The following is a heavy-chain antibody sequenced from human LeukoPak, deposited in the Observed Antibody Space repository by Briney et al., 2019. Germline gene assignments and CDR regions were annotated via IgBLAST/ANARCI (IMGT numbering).Heavy chain of an antibody. J-gene: IGHJ4*02. D-gene: IGHD3-9*01. V-gene: IGHV1-24*01. Sequence: ASVKVSCKVSGYTLTELSMHWVRQAPGKGLEWMGGFDPEDGETIYAQKFQGRVTMTEDTSTDTAYMELSSLRSEDTPVYYCATVNDILTGYTFDYWGQGTLVTVSS. CDR3: ATVNDILTGYTFDY. CDR1: GYTLTELS. CDR2: FDPEDGET.